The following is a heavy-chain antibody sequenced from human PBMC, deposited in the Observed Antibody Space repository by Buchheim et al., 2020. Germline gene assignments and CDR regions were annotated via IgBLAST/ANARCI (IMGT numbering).Heavy chain of an antibody. V-gene: IGHV4-30-4*01. D-gene: IGHD2-2*01. J-gene: IGHJ4*02. CDR3: ARGLVPAAPFFDY. CDR1: GGSISSGDYY. CDR2: IYYSGST. Sequence: QVQLQESGPGLVKPSQTLSLTCTVSGGSISSGDYYWSWIRQPPGKGLEWIGYIYYSGSTYYNPSLQRRVSLSVDTSKNQTYLKLSSVTAADTAVYYCARGLVPAAPFFDYWGQGTL.